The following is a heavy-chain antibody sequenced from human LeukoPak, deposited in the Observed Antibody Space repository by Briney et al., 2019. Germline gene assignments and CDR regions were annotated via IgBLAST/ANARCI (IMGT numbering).Heavy chain of an antibody. D-gene: IGHD5-18*01. CDR2: IIPIFGTA. J-gene: IGHJ4*02. CDR3: ASPGYSYGYNYFDY. Sequence: GASVKVSCKASGGTFSSYAISWVRQAPGQGLEWMGGIIPIFGTANYAQKFQGRVTITTDESTSTAYMELSSLRSEDTAVYYCASPGYSYGYNYFDYWGQGTLVTVSS. CDR1: GGTFSSYA. V-gene: IGHV1-69*05.